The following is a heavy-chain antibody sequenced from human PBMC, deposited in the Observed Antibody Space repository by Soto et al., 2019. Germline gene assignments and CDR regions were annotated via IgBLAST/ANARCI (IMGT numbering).Heavy chain of an antibody. J-gene: IGHJ6*02. CDR2: IKQDGSEK. CDR1: GFTFSSYW. V-gene: IGHV3-7*03. CDR3: ARCGKSIVINPEDFYGMDV. Sequence: GGSLRLSCAASGFTFSSYWMSWVRQAPGKGLEWVANIKQDGSEKYYVDSVKGRFTISRDNAKNSLYLQMNSLRAEDTTIYYCARCGKSIVINPEDFYGMDVWGQGATVTVSS. D-gene: IGHD4-4*01.